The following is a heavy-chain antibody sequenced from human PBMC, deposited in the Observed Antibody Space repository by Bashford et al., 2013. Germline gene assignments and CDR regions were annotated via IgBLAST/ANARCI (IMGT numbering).Heavy chain of an antibody. CDR1: GGSISTNTW. J-gene: IGHJ6*02. V-gene: IGHV4-4*02. D-gene: IGHD6-6*01. Sequence: SETLSLTCTVSGGSISTNTWWSWVRQPPGRGLEWIGEIHHSGSTYYNPSLKSRVTISVDTSKNQFSLKLSSVTAADTAVYYCARGQLVLHYYYGMDVWGQGTTVTVSS. CDR2: IHHSGST. CDR3: ARGQLVLHYYYGMDV.